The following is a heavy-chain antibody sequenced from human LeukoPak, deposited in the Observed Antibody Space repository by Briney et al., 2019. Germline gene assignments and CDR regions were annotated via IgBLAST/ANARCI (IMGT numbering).Heavy chain of an antibody. D-gene: IGHD3-16*02. CDR1: GYTFTSYD. J-gene: IGHJ4*02. Sequence: ASVKVSCKASGYTFTSYDINWVRQATGQGLEWMGWMNPDSGNTGYAQKFQGRVTMTRNTSISTAYMELSSLRSEDTAVYYCARAQAKVWGSCRYRAFDYWGQGTLVTVSS. CDR3: ARAQAKVWGSCRYRAFDY. CDR2: MNPDSGNT. V-gene: IGHV1-8*01.